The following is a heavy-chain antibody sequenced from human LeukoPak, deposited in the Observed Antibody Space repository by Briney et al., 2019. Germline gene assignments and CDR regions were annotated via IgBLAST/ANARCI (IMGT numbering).Heavy chain of an antibody. V-gene: IGHV4-34*01. CDR2: INHSGST. D-gene: IGHD6-13*01. CDR1: GGSFSGYY. J-gene: IGHJ4*02. Sequence: SETLSLTCAVYGGSFSGYYWSWIRQPPGKGLEWIGVINHSGSTYYNPSLKSRVTISVDRSKNQFSLKLSSVTAADTAVYYCAREGSIAAAGSGFGYWGQGTLVTVSS. CDR3: AREGSIAAAGSGFGY.